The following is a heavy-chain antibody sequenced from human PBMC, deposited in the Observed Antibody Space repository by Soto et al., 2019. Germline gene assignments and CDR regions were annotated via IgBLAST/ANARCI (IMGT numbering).Heavy chain of an antibody. Sequence: EVQLVESGGGLVQPGGSLRLSCAASGFTFSTYSINWVRQAPGKGLEWISYISDNSSVIYYADAVKGRFTISRDNAKNSLYLQMNSLRDEYTAVYYCARDRDAYCSKGICSGPYFDYWGQGTLVTVSS. CDR3: ARDRDAYCSKGICSGPYFDY. J-gene: IGHJ4*02. CDR1: GFTFSTYS. V-gene: IGHV3-48*02. D-gene: IGHD2-8*01. CDR2: ISDNSSVI.